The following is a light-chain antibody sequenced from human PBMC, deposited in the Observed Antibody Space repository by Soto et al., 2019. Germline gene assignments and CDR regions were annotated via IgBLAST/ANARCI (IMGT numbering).Light chain of an antibody. CDR2: LNSDGSH. Sequence: QSVLTQSPSASASLGASVKLTCTLSSGHSSYAIAWHQQQQEKGPRYLMKLNSDGSHSKGDGIPDRFSGSSSGAERYLTISSLQSEDEADYYCQTWGTGIVVFGGGTKLTVL. CDR3: QTWGTGIVV. V-gene: IGLV4-69*01. J-gene: IGLJ2*01. CDR1: SGHSSYA.